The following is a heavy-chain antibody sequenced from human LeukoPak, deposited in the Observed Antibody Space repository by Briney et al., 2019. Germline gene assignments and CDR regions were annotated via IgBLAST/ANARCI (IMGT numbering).Heavy chain of an antibody. J-gene: IGHJ4*02. CDR1: GFTLSSYV. CDR3: ANRRNYASDY. V-gene: IGHV3-23*01. CDR2: LSNSGGST. Sequence: PGGSLRLSCSASGFTLSSYVMSWVRQAPGKGLEWVSTLSNSGGSTCYADSVKGRFTISRDNSKNALYLQMNSLRDEDTAIYYCANRRNYASDYWGQGTLVTVSS. D-gene: IGHD1-14*01.